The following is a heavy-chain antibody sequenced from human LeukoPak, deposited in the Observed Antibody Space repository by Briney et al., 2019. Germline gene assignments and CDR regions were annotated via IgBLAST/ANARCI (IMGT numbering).Heavy chain of an antibody. CDR2: IAYDGSRA. CDR1: GFTFGGYG. D-gene: IGHD1-14*01. Sequence: GGPLRLSCAGSGFTFGGYGMHWFRQAPGKGLEWVAVIAYDGSRAFYADSVKGRFTISRDNSKNTMSVQMDDLRAEDTAVYYCTRYNNDHFDYWGQGTLVTVSS. J-gene: IGHJ4*02. CDR3: TRYNNDHFDY. V-gene: IGHV3-33*01.